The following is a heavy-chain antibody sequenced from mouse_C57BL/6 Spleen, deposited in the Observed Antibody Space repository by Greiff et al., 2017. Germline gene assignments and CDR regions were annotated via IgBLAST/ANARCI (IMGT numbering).Heavy chain of an antibody. CDR2: ILPGSGST. Sequence: VQLQQSGAELMKPGASVKLSCKATGYTFTGYWIEWVKQRPGHGLEWIGEILPGSGSTNYNAKFKGKATFTADTSSNTAYMQLSSLTTEDSAIYYCAREGGGYSNYGYFDYWGQGTTLTVSS. CDR3: AREGGGYSNYGYFDY. D-gene: IGHD2-5*01. V-gene: IGHV1-9*01. CDR1: GYTFTGYW. J-gene: IGHJ2*01.